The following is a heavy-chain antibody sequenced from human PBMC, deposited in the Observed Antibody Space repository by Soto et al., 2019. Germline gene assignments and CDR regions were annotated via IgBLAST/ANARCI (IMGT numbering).Heavy chain of an antibody. D-gene: IGHD3-10*01. CDR1: GGTFNTYA. V-gene: IGHV1-69*19. CDR3: AREVQVHTPAFVY. Sequence: QVQLVQSGAEMKKPGSSVKVSCQSSGGTFNTYAMNWARQAPGQGPEWMGDISPMFGAANYAPKFQGRVTITADESTGTSYMQLSSLTSEDKDLYFCAREVQVHTPAFVYWGQGTLVTVSS. CDR2: ISPMFGAA. J-gene: IGHJ4*02.